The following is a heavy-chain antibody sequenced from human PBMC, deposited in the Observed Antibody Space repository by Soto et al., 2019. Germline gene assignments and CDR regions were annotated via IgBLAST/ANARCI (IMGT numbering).Heavy chain of an antibody. V-gene: IGHV3-48*01. D-gene: IGHD2-2*01. CDR1: GFTFSAYS. CDR2: IAGGGVPT. Sequence: EVQLVESGGGLVRSGESLRLSCVASGFTFSAYSMNWVRQTPGGGLEWIAHIAGGGVPTCYAASVKGRFTISRDKGKNSLYLQMNTLKGEDSGIYYCTRASSYAFDYWGQGALVTVSS. CDR3: TRASSYAFDY. J-gene: IGHJ4*02.